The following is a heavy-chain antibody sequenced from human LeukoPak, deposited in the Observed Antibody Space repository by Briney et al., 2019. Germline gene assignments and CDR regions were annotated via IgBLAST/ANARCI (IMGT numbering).Heavy chain of an antibody. V-gene: IGHV3-7*01. J-gene: IGHJ5*02. Sequence: GGSLRLSCAASGFTFSDYWMSWVRQAPGKGLEWVANIKPDGSEKFYVDSVKGRFTTSRDNAKDSVSLQLNSLRVEDTAVYYCASHASGWFAWGQGTLVTVSS. D-gene: IGHD6-19*01. CDR1: GFTFSDYW. CDR2: IKPDGSEK. CDR3: ASHASGWFA.